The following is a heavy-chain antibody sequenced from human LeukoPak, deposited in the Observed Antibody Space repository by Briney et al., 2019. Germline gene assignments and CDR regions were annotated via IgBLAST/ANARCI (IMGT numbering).Heavy chain of an antibody. CDR1: GFTFSSYE. Sequence: PGGSLRLSXAASGFTFSSYEMNWVSQAPGKGLEGFSYISSSGSTIYYADSVKGRFTISRDNAKNSLYLQMNSLRAEDTAVYFCARIRYSSSFGDWGQGTLVTVSS. V-gene: IGHV3-48*03. CDR2: ISSSGSTI. D-gene: IGHD6-13*01. CDR3: ARIRYSSSFGD. J-gene: IGHJ4*02.